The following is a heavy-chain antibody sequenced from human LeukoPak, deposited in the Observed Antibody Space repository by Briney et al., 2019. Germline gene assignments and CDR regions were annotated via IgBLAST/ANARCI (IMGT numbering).Heavy chain of an antibody. J-gene: IGHJ5*02. CDR3: ARACGGSCFGFDP. V-gene: IGHV1-2*06. CDR2: INPNIGAT. D-gene: IGHD2-15*01. Sequence: RINPNIGATNYSQKFQGRGTMNRDTAIRKDYMELRRLRSDDTAVYYCARACGGSCFGFDPWGQGTLVTVSS.